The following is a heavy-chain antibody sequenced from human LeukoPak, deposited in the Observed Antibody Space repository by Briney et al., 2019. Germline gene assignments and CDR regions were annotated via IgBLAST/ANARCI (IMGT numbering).Heavy chain of an antibody. CDR1: GGSINSYY. CDR3: ARGWNYEGDY. Sequence: PSETLSLICTVSGGSINSYYWSWIRQPAGEGLEWIGRIFSTGSTNYNPSLKSRVTMSVDTSKNQFSLRLSSVTAADTAVYYCARGWNYEGDYWGQGTLVTVSS. CDR2: IFSTGST. J-gene: IGHJ4*02. D-gene: IGHD1-7*01. V-gene: IGHV4-4*07.